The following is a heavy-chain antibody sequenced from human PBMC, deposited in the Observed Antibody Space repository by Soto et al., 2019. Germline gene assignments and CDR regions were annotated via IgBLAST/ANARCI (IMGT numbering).Heavy chain of an antibody. J-gene: IGHJ4*02. CDR2: ISSDGTTT. CDR3: ARGSELWPY. Sequence: PGGSLRLSCAASGFTFSNYYMHWVRQAPGKGPVWVSRISSDGTTTTYADSVKGRFTISRDNAKNTLYLQVDSLRADDTAVYSCARGSELWPYWGQGTLVTVSS. D-gene: IGHD5-18*01. V-gene: IGHV3-74*03. CDR1: GFTFSNYY.